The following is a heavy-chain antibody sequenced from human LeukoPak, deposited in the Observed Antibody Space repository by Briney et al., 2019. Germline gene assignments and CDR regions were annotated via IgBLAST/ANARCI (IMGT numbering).Heavy chain of an antibody. CDR3: ARGWGFGVVRFDY. J-gene: IGHJ4*02. CDR2: IYYSGST. Sequence: SETLSLTCTVSSGSISSSSYYWGWIRQPPGKGLEWIGNIYYSGSTYYNPSLKSRVTISVDTSKNQFSLKLSSVTAADTAVYYCARGWGFGVVRFDYWGQGTLVTVSS. CDR1: SGSISSSSYY. V-gene: IGHV4-39*07. D-gene: IGHD3-3*01.